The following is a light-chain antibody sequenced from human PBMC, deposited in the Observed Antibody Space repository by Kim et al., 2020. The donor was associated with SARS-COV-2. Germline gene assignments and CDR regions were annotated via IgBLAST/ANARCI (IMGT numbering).Light chain of an antibody. CDR3: QQYYSYPLT. Sequence: AIRMTQSPSSFPASTGDRVTITCRASQGISSYLAWYQQKPGKAPKLLIYAASTLQSGVPSRFSGSGSGTDFTLTISCLQSEDFATYYCQQYYSYPLTFGGGTKLEI. J-gene: IGKJ4*01. CDR2: AAS. CDR1: QGISSY. V-gene: IGKV1-8*01.